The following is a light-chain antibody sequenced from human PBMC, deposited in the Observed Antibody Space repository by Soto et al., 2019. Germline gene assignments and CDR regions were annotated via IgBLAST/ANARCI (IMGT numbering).Light chain of an antibody. CDR1: QSVSSNY. CDR3: QQYGSSPLT. J-gene: IGKJ4*01. Sequence: EIVLTQSPGTLSLSPGERATLSCRASQSVSSNYLVWYQQKPGQAPRLLVFDASNMATGIPHRFSGSGSGTDFTLTISRLEPEDFAVYYCQQYGSSPLTFGGGTKVEIK. CDR2: DAS. V-gene: IGKV3-20*01.